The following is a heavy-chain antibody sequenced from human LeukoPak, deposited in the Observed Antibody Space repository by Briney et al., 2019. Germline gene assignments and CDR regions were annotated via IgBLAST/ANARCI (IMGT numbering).Heavy chain of an antibody. CDR1: GGSISSGGYS. Sequence: KTSETLSLTCAVSGGSISSGGYSWSWIQQPPGKGLEWIGYIYHSGSTYYNPSLKSRVTISVDRSKNQFSLKLSSVTAADTAVYYCARVDDYGDHRFDYWGQGTLVTASS. CDR3: ARVDDYGDHRFDY. D-gene: IGHD4-17*01. V-gene: IGHV4-30-2*01. J-gene: IGHJ4*02. CDR2: IYHSGST.